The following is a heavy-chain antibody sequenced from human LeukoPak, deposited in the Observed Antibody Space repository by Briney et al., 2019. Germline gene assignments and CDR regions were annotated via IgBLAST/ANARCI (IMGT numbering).Heavy chain of an antibody. CDR1: GGSFSNLY. V-gene: IGHV4-34*01. Sequence: SETLSLTCAVYGGSFSNLYWSWIRQPPGKGLEWIGEINHRGSTTYNSSLKSRVTMSVDTSKNQFSLQLSSVTAADTAVYYCARDRPVYDILAGYFATGYFDLWGRGTLVTVSS. J-gene: IGHJ2*01. CDR3: ARDRPVYDILAGYFATGYFDL. D-gene: IGHD3-9*01. CDR2: INHRGST.